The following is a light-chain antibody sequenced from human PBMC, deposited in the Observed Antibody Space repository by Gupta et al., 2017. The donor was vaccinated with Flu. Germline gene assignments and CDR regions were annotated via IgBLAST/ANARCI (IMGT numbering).Light chain of an antibody. Sequence: GTISCSGSNSNIGNNFVSWYQQLPGTAPKLLIYDNNKRPSGIPDRFSGSKSGTSATLGITGLQTGDEADYYFGTYDNNLRGVFGGGTKLTVL. CDR1: NSNIGNNF. J-gene: IGLJ3*02. CDR2: DNN. CDR3: GTYDNNLRGV. V-gene: IGLV1-51*01.